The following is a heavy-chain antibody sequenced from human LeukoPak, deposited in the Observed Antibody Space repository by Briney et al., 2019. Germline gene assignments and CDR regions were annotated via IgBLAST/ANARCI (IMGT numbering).Heavy chain of an antibody. CDR1: GGSISSYY. D-gene: IGHD3-10*01. J-gene: IGHJ6*02. CDR2: IYYSGST. V-gene: IGHV4-59*01. CDR3: ARTSRHYYGSGSNLTPWPAGMDV. Sequence: SETLSLTCTVSGGSISSYYWSWIRQPPGKGLEWIGYIYYSGSTNYNPSLKSRVTISVDTSKNQFSLKLSSATAADTAVYYWARTSRHYYGSGSNLTPWPAGMDVWGQGTTVTVSS.